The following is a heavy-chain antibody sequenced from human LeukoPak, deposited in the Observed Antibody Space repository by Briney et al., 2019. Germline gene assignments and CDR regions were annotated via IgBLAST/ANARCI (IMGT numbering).Heavy chain of an antibody. Sequence: PSETLSLTCTVSGGSISSYYWSWIRQPPGKGLEWIGYIYYSGTTNYNPSLKSRVTILIDTSKNQFSLRLSSVTAADTAVYYCARSGGDRVEMSTLIDYWGQGTLVTVSS. CDR3: ARSGGDRVEMSTLIDY. V-gene: IGHV4-59*01. J-gene: IGHJ4*02. CDR1: GGSISSYY. CDR2: IYYSGTT. D-gene: IGHD3-10*01.